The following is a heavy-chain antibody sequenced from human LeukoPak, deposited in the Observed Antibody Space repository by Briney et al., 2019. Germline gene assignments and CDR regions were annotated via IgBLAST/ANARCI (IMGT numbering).Heavy chain of an antibody. CDR2: ISDRGGST. D-gene: IGHD3-22*01. V-gene: IGHV3-23*01. Sequence: HPGGSLRLSCAVSGITLSNYGMSWVRQAPGKGLEWGAGISDRGGSTKYTDSVKGRFTISRDNSKNTLYRQMNRLRAEDTDVYFCAHRGVVIRVILVGFHKEAYYFDSWGQGGLVTVSS. J-gene: IGHJ4*02. CDR3: AHRGVVIRVILVGFHKEAYYFDS. CDR1: GITLSNYG.